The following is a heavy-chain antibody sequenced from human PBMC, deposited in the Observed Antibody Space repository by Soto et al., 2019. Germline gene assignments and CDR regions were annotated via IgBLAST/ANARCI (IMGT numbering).Heavy chain of an antibody. Sequence: PSETRSLTCTVSGGSISSSSYYWGWIRQPPGKGLEWIGSIYYSGSTYYNPSLKSRVTISVDTSKNQFSLKLSSVTAADRAVYYCARRAVRGAHYYYGMDVWGQGTTVTVSS. CDR1: GGSISSSSYY. CDR3: ARRAVRGAHYYYGMDV. J-gene: IGHJ6*02. CDR2: IYYSGST. D-gene: IGHD3-10*01. V-gene: IGHV4-39*01.